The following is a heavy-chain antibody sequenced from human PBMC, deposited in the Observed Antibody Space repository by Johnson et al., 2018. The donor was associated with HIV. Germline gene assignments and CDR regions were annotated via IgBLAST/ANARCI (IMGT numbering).Heavy chain of an antibody. D-gene: IGHD4-23*01. J-gene: IGHJ3*02. CDR1: GFTFNSYG. CDR2: ISYAGSNK. V-gene: IGHV3-30*03. Sequence: VQLVESGGRVVQPGRSLRLSCAASGFTFNSYGMHWVRQAPGKGLEWVAFISYAGSNKHYAHSVKGRYSISRDNTKDTLSLQMNSLRVEDTAVYYCARGDWLTVVTSPDAFDIWGQGTMVTVSS. CDR3: ARGDWLTVVTSPDAFDI.